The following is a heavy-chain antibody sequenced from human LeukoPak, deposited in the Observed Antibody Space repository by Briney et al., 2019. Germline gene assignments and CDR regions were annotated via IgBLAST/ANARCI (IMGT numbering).Heavy chain of an antibody. V-gene: IGHV2-5*02. CDR3: AHRKGGCWYEH. CDR1: GVSLTTSGVG. Sequence: SGPTLLKPPQTLTLTCTFSGVSLTTSGVGVGWIRQPPGKALDWLALIYWDDDKRLSPSLKTRRTITKDTSKNQVVLTMTNMDPVDTATYYCAHRKGGCWYEHWGQKNGLSVCS. D-gene: IGHD6-25*01. J-gene: IGHJ5*02. CDR2: IYWDDDK.